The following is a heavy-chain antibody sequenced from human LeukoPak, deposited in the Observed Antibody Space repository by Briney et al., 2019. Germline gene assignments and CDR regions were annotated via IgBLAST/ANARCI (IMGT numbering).Heavy chain of an antibody. J-gene: IGHJ4*02. CDR2: INPNSGGT. D-gene: IGHD1-26*01. CDR3: ARRRDLYSGSYYPFDY. Sequence: ASVKVSCKASGGTFSSYAISWVRQAPGQGLEWMGWINPNSGGTNYAQKFQGRVTMTRDKSISTAYLQWSSLKASDTAMYYCARRRDLYSGSYYPFDYWGQGTLVTVSS. V-gene: IGHV1-2*02. CDR1: GGTFSSYA.